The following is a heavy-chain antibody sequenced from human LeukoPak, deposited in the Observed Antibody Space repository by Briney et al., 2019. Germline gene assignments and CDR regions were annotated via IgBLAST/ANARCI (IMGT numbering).Heavy chain of an antibody. CDR2: IKQDGSEK. CDR1: GFTFSSYW. J-gene: IGHJ6*03. V-gene: IGHV3-7*01. CDR3: ARVDGRFLEWLLSHFYYYYMDV. D-gene: IGHD3-3*01. Sequence: GGSLRLSCAASGFTFSSYWMSWVRQAPGKGLGWVANIKQDGSEKYYVDSVKGRFTISRDNAKNSLYLQMNSLRAADMAMYYCARVDGRFLEWLLSHFYYYYMDVWGKGTTVTVSS.